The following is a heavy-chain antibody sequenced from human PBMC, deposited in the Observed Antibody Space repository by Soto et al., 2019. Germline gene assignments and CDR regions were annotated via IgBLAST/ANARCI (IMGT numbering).Heavy chain of an antibody. CDR3: AKDMPGYYDSSGYFLSH. Sequence: VQLVESGGGLVQPGRSLRLSCAASGFTFDDYAMHWVRQAPGKGLEWVSGISWNSGSIGYADSVKGRFTISRDNAKNSLYLQMNSLRAEDTALYYCAKDMPGYYDSSGYFLSHWGQGTLVTVSS. D-gene: IGHD3-22*01. J-gene: IGHJ1*01. CDR1: GFTFDDYA. CDR2: ISWNSGSI. V-gene: IGHV3-9*01.